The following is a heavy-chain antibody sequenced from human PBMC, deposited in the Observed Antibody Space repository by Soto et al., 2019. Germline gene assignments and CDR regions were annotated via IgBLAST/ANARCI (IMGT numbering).Heavy chain of an antibody. D-gene: IGHD2-15*01. CDR3: ARGEYDVVVMAGTSRGYQHAYHGMGV. CDR2: IIPMFATP. J-gene: IGHJ6*01. Sequence: QDHLVQSGATVKKPASSVKISCRSTGGTFSSYAFSWVRQAPGQGLEWMGGIIPMFATPIYAQKYQGRVTITADYSTSTAYMEVTSLKSNDTAVYFCARGEYDVVVMAGTSRGYQHAYHGMGVWGQGTSVTVSS. CDR1: GGTFSSYA. V-gene: IGHV1-69*12.